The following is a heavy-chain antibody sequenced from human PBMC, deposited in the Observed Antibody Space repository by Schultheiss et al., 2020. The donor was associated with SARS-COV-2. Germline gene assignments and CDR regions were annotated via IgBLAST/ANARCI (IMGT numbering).Heavy chain of an antibody. J-gene: IGHJ6*02. CDR1: GDGVSGNSAA. Sequence: SETLSLTCAISGDGVSGNSAAWNWIRQSPSRGLEWLGRTYYRSTWFTDYAGSVRSRITINPDTSKNQFSLQLNSVTAADTAVYYCARDRDHKYSSSSWQGTGVYYGMDVWGQGTTVTVSS. CDR3: ARDRDHKYSSSSWQGTGVYYGMDV. CDR2: TYYRSTWFT. D-gene: IGHD6-6*01. V-gene: IGHV6-1*01.